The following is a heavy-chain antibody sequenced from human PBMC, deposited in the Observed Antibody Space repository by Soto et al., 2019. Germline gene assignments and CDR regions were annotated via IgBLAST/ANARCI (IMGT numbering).Heavy chain of an antibody. Sequence: GGSLRLSCAASGFTFSSYAMSCLRQAPGKGLEWVSAISGSGGITYYADSVNGRFTISRENSKNTLYLQMNSLRAEDTAVYYCARDSSIMITFGGVTGLEVWGQGTTVTVSS. J-gene: IGHJ6*02. CDR1: GFTFSSYA. D-gene: IGHD3-16*01. CDR2: ISGSGGIT. V-gene: IGHV3-23*01. CDR3: ARDSSIMITFGGVTGLEV.